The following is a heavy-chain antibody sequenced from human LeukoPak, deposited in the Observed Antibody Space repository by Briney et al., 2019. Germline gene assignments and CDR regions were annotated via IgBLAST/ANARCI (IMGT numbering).Heavy chain of an antibody. CDR2: ISSSSRTI. J-gene: IGHJ6*02. CDR3: ARLRYYAMDV. Sequence: PGGSLRLSCAASGFTFRTYDMNWVRQAPGKGLEWVSYISSSSRTITYADSVKGRFTISRDNAKNSLYLQMNSLRAEDTAVYYCARLRYYAMDVWGQGTTVTASS. CDR1: GFTFRTYD. V-gene: IGHV3-48*01.